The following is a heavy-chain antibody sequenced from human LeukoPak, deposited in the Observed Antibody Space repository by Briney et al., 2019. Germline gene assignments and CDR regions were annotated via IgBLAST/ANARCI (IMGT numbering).Heavy chain of an antibody. J-gene: IGHJ6*02. CDR2: IYSGGST. D-gene: IGHD2-15*01. CDR1: GFTVSSNY. CDR3: ARDRVVAATPLYYYGMDV. Sequence: GGSLRLSCAASGFTVSSNYMSWVRQAPGKGLEWVSVIYSGGSTYYADSVKGRFTISRDNSKNTLYLQMNSLRAEDTAVYYCARDRVVAATPLYYYGMDVWGQGTTVTVSS. V-gene: IGHV3-66*01.